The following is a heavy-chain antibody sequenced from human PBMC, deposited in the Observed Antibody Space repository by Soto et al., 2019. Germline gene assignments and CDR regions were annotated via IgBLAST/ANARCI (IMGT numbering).Heavy chain of an antibody. CDR2: ISGSGGST. D-gene: IGHD3-10*01. Sequence: PGGSLRLSCAASGFTFSSYAMSWVRQAPGKGLEWVSAISGSGGSTYYADSVKGRFTISRDNSKNTLYLQMNSLRAEDTAIYYCAKQRGSGSFYNAVDYRGQGTLVTVSS. CDR3: AKQRGSGSFYNAVDY. V-gene: IGHV3-23*01. CDR1: GFTFSSYA. J-gene: IGHJ4*02.